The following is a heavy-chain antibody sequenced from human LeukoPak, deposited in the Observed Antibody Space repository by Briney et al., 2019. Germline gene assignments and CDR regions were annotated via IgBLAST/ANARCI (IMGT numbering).Heavy chain of an antibody. Sequence: ASVKVSCKASGYTFTSYGISWVRQAPGQGLEWMGWISAYNGNTNYAQKLQGRVTMTTDTSTSTAYMELRSLRSDDTAVYYCARGYYDYVWGSYRYFDYWGQGTLVTVSS. D-gene: IGHD3-16*02. V-gene: IGHV1-18*01. CDR1: GYTFTSYG. CDR2: ISAYNGNT. J-gene: IGHJ4*02. CDR3: ARGYYDYVWGSYRYFDY.